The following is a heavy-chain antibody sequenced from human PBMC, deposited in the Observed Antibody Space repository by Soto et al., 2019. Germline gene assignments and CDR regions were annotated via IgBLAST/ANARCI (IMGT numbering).Heavy chain of an antibody. D-gene: IGHD2-15*01. CDR2: MNPNSGNT. Sequence: QVQLVQSGAEVKKPGASVKVSCKASGYTFTSYDINWVRQATGQGLEWMGWMNPNSGNTGYAQKFQGRVTMTRNTSISTAYMELSSLRSEDTAVYYCARLGYCSGGSCYSWDYYYGTDVWGQGTTVTVSS. CDR3: ARLGYCSGGSCYSWDYYYGTDV. J-gene: IGHJ6*02. CDR1: GYTFTSYD. V-gene: IGHV1-8*01.